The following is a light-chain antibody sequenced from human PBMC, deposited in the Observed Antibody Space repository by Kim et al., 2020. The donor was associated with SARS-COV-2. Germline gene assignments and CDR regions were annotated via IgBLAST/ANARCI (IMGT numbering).Light chain of an antibody. V-gene: IGLV2-8*01. J-gene: IGLJ3*02. CDR3: SSYAGSNNLV. CDR2: VVS. CDR1: SSDVGGYNY. Sequence: QSVTISCNGTSSDVGGYNYVSWYQQHPGKAPKLMIYVVSKRPSGVPDRFSGSKSGNTASLTVSGLQAEDEADYYCSSYAGSNNLVFGGGTQLTVL.